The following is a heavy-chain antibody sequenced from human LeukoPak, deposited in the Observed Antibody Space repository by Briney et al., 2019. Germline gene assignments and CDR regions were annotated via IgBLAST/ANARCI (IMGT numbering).Heavy chain of an antibody. D-gene: IGHD2-15*01. J-gene: IGHJ5*02. V-gene: IGHV1-8*03. Sequence: GASVKVSCTASGYTFTSYDINWVRQATGQGLEWMGWMNPNSGNTGYAQKFQGRVTITRNTSISTAYMELSSLRSEDTAVYYCARVPPYKYCSGGSCYQNWFDPWGQGTLVTVSS. CDR3: ARVPPYKYCSGGSCYQNWFDP. CDR1: GYTFTSYD. CDR2: MNPNSGNT.